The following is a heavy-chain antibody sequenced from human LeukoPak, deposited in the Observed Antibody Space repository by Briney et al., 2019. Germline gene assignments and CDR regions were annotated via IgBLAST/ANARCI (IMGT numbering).Heavy chain of an antibody. V-gene: IGHV4-59*01. J-gene: IGHJ5*02. CDR3: AGMSRRDGSGWFVP. CDR2: ISHSGGA. D-gene: IGHD5-24*01. CDR1: GGSIGSYY. Sequence: SASLSLTCSVFGGSIGSYYWSWIWQPPGKGLEWVGCISHSGGANHNPSLKSRVTRSVDTSKNQFSLKLSSVTAADTAVYYGAGMSRRDGSGWFVPGGQGNLVTVSP.